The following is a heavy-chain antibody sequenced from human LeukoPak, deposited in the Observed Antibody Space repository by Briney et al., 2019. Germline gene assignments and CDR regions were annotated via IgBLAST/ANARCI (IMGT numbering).Heavy chain of an antibody. J-gene: IGHJ4*02. Sequence: ASVKVSCKASALTFTRRSVHWVRQAPGQGLEWLGVIDSSDGGASHAQRFQGRVTMTRDTSTSTVYMELSSLRSDDTAVYYCAAWGAYTSGWYGPFDFWGQGIVVTVSS. CDR2: IDSSDGGA. V-gene: IGHV1-46*01. D-gene: IGHD6-19*01. CDR3: AAWGAYTSGWYGPFDF. CDR1: ALTFTRRS.